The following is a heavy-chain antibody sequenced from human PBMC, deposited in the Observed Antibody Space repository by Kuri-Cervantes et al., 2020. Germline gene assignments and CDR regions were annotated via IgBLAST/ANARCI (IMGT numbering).Heavy chain of an antibody. CDR2: ISSRSSIT. V-gene: IGHV3-48*01. CDR3: ARDPIAVAGTDYMDV. Sequence: GGSLRLSCTASGFTFSSYIMNWVRQAPGKGLEWVSYISSRSSITYYADSVKGRFTISRDNAKNSLYLQMNSPRADDTAVYYCARDPIAVAGTDYMDVWGKGTTVTVSS. J-gene: IGHJ6*03. CDR1: GFTFSSYI. D-gene: IGHD6-19*01.